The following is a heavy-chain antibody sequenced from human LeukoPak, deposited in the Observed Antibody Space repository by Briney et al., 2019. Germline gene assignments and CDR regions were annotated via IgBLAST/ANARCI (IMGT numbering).Heavy chain of an antibody. D-gene: IGHD3-10*01. CDR2: INHSGST. CDR1: GGSFSDYY. CDR3: ARRPRSPSMVRGIIIPFDI. V-gene: IGHV4-34*01. J-gene: IGHJ3*02. Sequence: PSETLSLTCAVYGGSFSDYYWSWSRQPPGKGLEWIWEINHSGSTNYTPSLKSRVAISVDTSKNHFSLKLSSVTAADTAVYYCARRPRSPSMVRGIIIPFDIWGQGTMVTVSS.